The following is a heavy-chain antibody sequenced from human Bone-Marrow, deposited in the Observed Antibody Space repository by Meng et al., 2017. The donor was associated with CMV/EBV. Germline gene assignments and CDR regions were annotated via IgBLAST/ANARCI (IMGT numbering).Heavy chain of an antibody. CDR1: GYTFTSYG. D-gene: IGHD3-22*01. V-gene: IGHV1-18*01. CDR2: ISAYNGNT. CDR3: AREKEPSYYYDSSGYYWGKTQGAFDI. J-gene: IGHJ3*02. Sequence: ASVKVSCKASGYTFTSYGISWVRQAPGQGLEWMGWISAYNGNTNYAQKLQGRVTMTRDTSISTAYMEMSRLRSDDTAVYYCAREKEPSYYYDSSGYYWGKTQGAFDIWGQGTMVTVSS.